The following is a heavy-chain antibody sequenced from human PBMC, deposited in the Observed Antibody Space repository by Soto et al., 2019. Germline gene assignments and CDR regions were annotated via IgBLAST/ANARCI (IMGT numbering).Heavy chain of an antibody. CDR3: ARARSLYSYDSSGYDY. D-gene: IGHD3-22*01. V-gene: IGHV1-2*04. CDR2: INPNSGGT. Sequence: ASVKVSCKASGYTFTGYYMHWVRQAPGQGLEWMGWINPNSGGTNYAQKFQGWVTMTRDTSISTAYMELSRLRSDDTAVYYCARARSLYSYDSSGYDYWGQGTLVTVPQ. CDR1: GYTFTGYY. J-gene: IGHJ4*02.